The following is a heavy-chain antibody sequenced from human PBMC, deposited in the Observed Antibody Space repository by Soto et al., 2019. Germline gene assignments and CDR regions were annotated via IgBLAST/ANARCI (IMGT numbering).Heavy chain of an antibody. J-gene: IGHJ4*02. V-gene: IGHV3-23*01. CDR1: GFTFSSYA. Sequence: EVQLLESGGGLVQPGGSLRLSCAASGFTFSSYAMSWVRQAPGKGLEWVSSISGTGGSTFYADSVKGQFTISRDNSKNTLYLQMNNLGAEDTAVFYCAKEGPTHDDTNVYYPNYFDYWGQGTLVTVSS. CDR3: AKEGPTHDDTNVYYPNYFDY. D-gene: IGHD3-22*01. CDR2: ISGTGGST.